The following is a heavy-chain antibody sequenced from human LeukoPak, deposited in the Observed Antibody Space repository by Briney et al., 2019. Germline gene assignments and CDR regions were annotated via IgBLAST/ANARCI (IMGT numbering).Heavy chain of an antibody. CDR3: ARDFYNYDSSGYYALPGRY. Sequence: ASVKVSYKASRYTFTSYYMHWVRQPPAQGLEWMGIINPSGGSTSYAQKFQGRITITRDTSTSTVYMELSSLRSEDTAVYYCARDFYNYDSSGYYALPGRYWGQGTLVTVSS. J-gene: IGHJ4*02. CDR1: RYTFTSYY. CDR2: INPSGGST. D-gene: IGHD3-22*01. V-gene: IGHV1-46*03.